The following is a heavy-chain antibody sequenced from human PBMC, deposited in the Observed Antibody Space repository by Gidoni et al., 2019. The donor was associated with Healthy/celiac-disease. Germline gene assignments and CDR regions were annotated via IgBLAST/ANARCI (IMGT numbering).Heavy chain of an antibody. J-gene: IGHJ4*02. CDR1: GYTFTTYG. V-gene: IGHV7-4-1*02. Sequence: QVHLVQSGSELKKPGASVKVSCKASGYTFTTYGLHWLRQAPGQGLEWMGWINTNTGNPTYAQDFRGRFVFSLDTSVSTAYLQISSLKADDTAVYYCAREERERGSDYWGQGTLVTVSS. CDR2: INTNTGNP. D-gene: IGHD3-10*01. CDR3: AREERERGSDY.